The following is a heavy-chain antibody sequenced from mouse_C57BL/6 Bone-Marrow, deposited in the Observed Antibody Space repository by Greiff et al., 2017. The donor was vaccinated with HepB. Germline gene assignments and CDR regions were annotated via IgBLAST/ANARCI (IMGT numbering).Heavy chain of an antibody. CDR1: GYTFTSYW. CDR2: IDPSDSYT. J-gene: IGHJ4*01. D-gene: IGHD4-1*01. V-gene: IGHV1-69*01. CDR3: ASWGYAMDY. Sequence: VQLQQPGAELVMPGALVKLSCKASGYTFTSYWMHWVKQRPGQGLEWIGEIDPSDSYTNYNQKFKGKSTLTVDKSSSTAYMQLSSLTSEDSAVYYCASWGYAMDYWGQGTSVTVSS.